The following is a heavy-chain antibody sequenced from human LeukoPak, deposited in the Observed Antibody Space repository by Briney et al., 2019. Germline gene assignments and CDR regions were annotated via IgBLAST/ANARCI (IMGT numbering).Heavy chain of an antibody. V-gene: IGHV4-34*01. Sequence: SETLSLTCAVYGGSFSGYYWSWIRQPPGKGLECIGEINHSGSTNYNPSLKSRVTISVDTSKNQFSLKLSSVTAADTAVYYCARRGGTSRLYYYYYYMDVWGKGTTVTVSS. CDR1: GGSFSGYY. CDR3: ARRGGTSRLYYYYYYMDV. CDR2: INHSGST. D-gene: IGHD2-2*01. J-gene: IGHJ6*03.